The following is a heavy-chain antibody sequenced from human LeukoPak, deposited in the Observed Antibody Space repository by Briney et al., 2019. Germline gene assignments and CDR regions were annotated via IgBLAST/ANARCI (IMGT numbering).Heavy chain of an antibody. Sequence: PSETLSLTCTVSGGTISSYYWTWIRQPPGPGLERIGYIYYSGSTNYNPSLESRVTISVDTTKNQFSLKLSSVTAADTAVYYCARVFTPGYCSSTSCQNYYYYYGMDVWGKGTTVTVSS. D-gene: IGHD2-2*01. V-gene: IGHV4-59*01. CDR2: IYYSGST. CDR3: ARVFTPGYCSSTSCQNYYYYYGMDV. CDR1: GGTISSYY. J-gene: IGHJ6*04.